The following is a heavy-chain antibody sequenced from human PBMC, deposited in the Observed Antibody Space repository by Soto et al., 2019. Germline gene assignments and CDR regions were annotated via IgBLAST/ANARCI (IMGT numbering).Heavy chain of an antibody. CDR1: GFTFSDHY. V-gene: IGHV3-72*01. J-gene: IGHJ4*02. D-gene: IGHD6-25*01. CDR3: VRGDSSGRHFDY. CDR2: IRNKANSHTT. Sequence: EVQVVESGGGLVQPGGSLRLSCAASGFTFSDHYMDWVRQAPGKGLEWVVRIRNKANSHTTEYAASVKGRFTVSRDDSQSLLYPQKNTLKVEDTAVDYCVRGDSSGRHFDYWGQGTLVTVSS.